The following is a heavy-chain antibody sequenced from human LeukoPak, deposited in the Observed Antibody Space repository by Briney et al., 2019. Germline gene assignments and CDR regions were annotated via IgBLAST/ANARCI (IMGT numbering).Heavy chain of an antibody. CDR3: AKDRDFGDPYYYYGMDV. D-gene: IGHD4-17*01. CDR2: ISSSGITI. V-gene: IGHV3-48*01. Sequence: GGSLRLSCEASGFTFSSYSVSWVRQAPGKGPQWVSYISSSGITIYHADSVKGRFTISRDNAKNSLFLQMNSLTAEDTAVYYCAKDRDFGDPYYYYGMDVWGQGTTVTVSS. CDR1: GFTFSSYS. J-gene: IGHJ6*02.